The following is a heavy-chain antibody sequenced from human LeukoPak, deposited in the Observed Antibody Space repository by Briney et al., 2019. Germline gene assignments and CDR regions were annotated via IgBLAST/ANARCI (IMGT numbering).Heavy chain of an antibody. V-gene: IGHV1-2*02. Sequence: ASVKVSCKASGYTFTGYYMHWVRQAPGQGLEWMGWINPNSGGTNYAQKFQGRVTMTRDTSISTAYMELSRLRSDDTAVYYCARGVEIVPAAGSYYWGQGTLVTVSS. CDR3: ARGVEIVPAAGSYY. CDR2: INPNSGGT. J-gene: IGHJ4*02. D-gene: IGHD2-2*01. CDR1: GYTFTGYY.